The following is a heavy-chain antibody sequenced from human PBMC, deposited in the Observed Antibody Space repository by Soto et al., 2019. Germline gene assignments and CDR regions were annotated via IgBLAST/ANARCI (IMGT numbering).Heavy chain of an antibody. V-gene: IGHV1-18*01. CDR1: GYTFTSYG. CDR3: ARHPDYKAYYYCGTDV. D-gene: IGHD4-4*01. CDR2: ISAYNGNT. Sequence: QVQLVQSGAEVKKPGASVKVSCKASGYTFTSYGISWVRQAPGQGLEWMGWISAYNGNTNYAQKLQGRVTMTTDPPTSTAYLELSSLRSDATAVYYCARHPDYKAYYYCGTDVWGQGTTVTVCS. J-gene: IGHJ6*02.